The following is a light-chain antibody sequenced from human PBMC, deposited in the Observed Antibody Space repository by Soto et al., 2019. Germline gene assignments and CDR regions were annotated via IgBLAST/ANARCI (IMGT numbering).Light chain of an antibody. CDR3: QHYNSYSEA. V-gene: IGKV1-5*03. CDR2: KAS. CDR1: QTISSW. Sequence: DIQMTQSPSTLSGSVGDRVTITCRDSQTISSWLAWYQQKPGKAPKLLIYKASTLKSGVPSRFSGSGSGTEFNLTIISLQPDDFSTYYCQHYNSYSEAFGQGTKVELK. J-gene: IGKJ1*01.